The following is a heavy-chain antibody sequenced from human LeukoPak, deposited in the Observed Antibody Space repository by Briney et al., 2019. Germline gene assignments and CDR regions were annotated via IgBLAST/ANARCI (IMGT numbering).Heavy chain of an antibody. J-gene: IGHJ4*02. CDR1: GGSFSGYY. V-gene: IGHV4-34*01. Sequence: KPSETLSLTCAVYGGSFSGYYWSWIRQPPGKGLEWIGEINHSGSTNYNPSLKSRVTISVDTSKNQFSLKLSSVTAADTAVYYCASSRTLDYWGQGTLVTVSS. CDR2: INHSGST. CDR3: ASSRTLDY.